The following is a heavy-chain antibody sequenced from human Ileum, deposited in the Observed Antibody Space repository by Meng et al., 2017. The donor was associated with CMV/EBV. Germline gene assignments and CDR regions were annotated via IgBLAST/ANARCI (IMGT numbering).Heavy chain of an antibody. D-gene: IGHD3-10*01. J-gene: IGHJ4*02. CDR3: ARGGGRLFDY. CDR1: GFTFSNYW. Sequence: GESLKISCAASGFTFSNYWMSWVRQTPGKGLEWVANMKQDGSEKHYVDSVKGRFTISRDNAKNSLYLQINSLRVEDTAVYYCARGGGRLFDYWGQGTLVTVSS. CDR2: MKQDGSEK. V-gene: IGHV3-7*01.